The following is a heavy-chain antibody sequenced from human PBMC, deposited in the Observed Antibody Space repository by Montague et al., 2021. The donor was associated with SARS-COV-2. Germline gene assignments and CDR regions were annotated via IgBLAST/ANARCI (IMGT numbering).Heavy chain of an antibody. CDR3: ARSTSGWFIY. J-gene: IGHJ4*02. Sequence: IESMYSSGPTYYNPSLKSRVTISGDTSRNQLSVRLSSVTAADTAVYYCARSTSGWFIYWGQGTLVTVSS. D-gene: IGHD6-19*01. V-gene: IGHV4-39*01. CDR2: MYSSGPT.